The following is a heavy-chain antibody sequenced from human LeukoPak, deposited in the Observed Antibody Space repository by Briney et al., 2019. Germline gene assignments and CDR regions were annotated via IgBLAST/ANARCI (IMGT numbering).Heavy chain of an antibody. Sequence: SQTLSLTCTVSGGSISSANYYWSWIRQPAGKGLEWIGRIYTSGSTNYNPSLKSRVTISVDTSKNQFSLRLSSVTAADTAVYYCAREVASLDSWGQGTLVTVSS. V-gene: IGHV4-61*02. D-gene: IGHD2-21*01. CDR1: GGSISSANYY. CDR2: IYTSGST. J-gene: IGHJ4*02. CDR3: AREVASLDS.